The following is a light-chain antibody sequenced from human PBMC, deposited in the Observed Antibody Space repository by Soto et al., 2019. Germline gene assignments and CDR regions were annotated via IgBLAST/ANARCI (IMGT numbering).Light chain of an antibody. Sequence: EMVMTQSPAILSVSPGESATLSCRASQSVNSNYLAWYQQHPGQAPRLLISGASTRATGIPARFSGSGSGTEFTLTISRLEPGDSAVYYCQQHGTTFGQGTKVDIK. V-gene: IGKV3-20*01. J-gene: IGKJ1*01. CDR2: GAS. CDR1: QSVNSNY. CDR3: QQHGTT.